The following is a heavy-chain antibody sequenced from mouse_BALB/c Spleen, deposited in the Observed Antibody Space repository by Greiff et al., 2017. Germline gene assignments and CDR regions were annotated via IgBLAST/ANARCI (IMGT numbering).Heavy chain of an antibody. CDR2: ISSGSSTI. J-gene: IGHJ3*01. V-gene: IGHV5-17*02. CDR1: GFTFSSFG. Sequence: EVHLVESGGGLVQPGGSRKLSCAASGFTFSSFGMHWVRQAPEKGLEWVAYISSGSSTIYYADTVKGRFTISRDNPKNTLFLQMTSLRSEDTAMYYCASSTGPWFAYWGQGTLVTVSA. CDR3: ASSTGPWFAY. D-gene: IGHD4-1*02.